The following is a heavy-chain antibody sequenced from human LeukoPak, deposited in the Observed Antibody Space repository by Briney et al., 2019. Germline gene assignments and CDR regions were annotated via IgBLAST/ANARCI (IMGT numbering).Heavy chain of an antibody. J-gene: IGHJ4*02. CDR3: AKDQVAARPEGGQFDY. Sequence: PGGSLGLSCAASGFTFSSYAMSWVRQAPGKGLEWVSAISGSGGSTDYADSVKGRFTISRDNSKNTLYLQMNSLRAEDTAVYYCAKDQVAARPEGGQFDYWGQGTLVTVSS. D-gene: IGHD6-6*01. CDR1: GFTFSSYA. V-gene: IGHV3-23*01. CDR2: ISGSGGST.